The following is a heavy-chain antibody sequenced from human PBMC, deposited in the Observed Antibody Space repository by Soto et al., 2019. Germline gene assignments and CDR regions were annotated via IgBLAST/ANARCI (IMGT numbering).Heavy chain of an antibody. CDR2: ISASGSGT. Sequence: HPGGSLRLSCSVSGFTFSSNSMSWVRQAPGKGLEWVPRISASGSGTHYADSVKGRFTISRDNSKNTVYLQISSLRAEDTAIYYCAKDDRGARKSGYYYFHYWGQGTLVTVSS. CDR1: GFTFSSNS. CDR3: AKDDRGARKSGYYYFHY. D-gene: IGHD2-2*03. V-gene: IGHV3-23*01. J-gene: IGHJ4*02.